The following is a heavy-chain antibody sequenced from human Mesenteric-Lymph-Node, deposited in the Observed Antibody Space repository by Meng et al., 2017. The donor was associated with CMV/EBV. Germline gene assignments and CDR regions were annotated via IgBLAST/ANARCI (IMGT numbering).Heavy chain of an antibody. Sequence: SETLSLTCTVSGDSISSYYWSWIRQPPGKGLEWIGYIYHSGSTKYNPSLKSGVTISVDTSKNQLSLKVSSVTAADTAVYYCARYITGSEAFDIWGQGTMVTVSS. CDR3: ARYITGSEAFDI. CDR2: IYHSGST. V-gene: IGHV4-59*01. CDR1: GDSISSYY. D-gene: IGHD1-20*01. J-gene: IGHJ3*02.